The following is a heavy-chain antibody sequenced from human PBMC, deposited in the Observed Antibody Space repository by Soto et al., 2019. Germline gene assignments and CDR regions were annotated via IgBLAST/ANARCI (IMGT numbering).Heavy chain of an antibody. Sequence: QVQLVQSGSELKKPGASVKVSCKASGYTFTSYAMNWVRQAPGQGLEWMGWINTNTGNPTYAQGFTGGFVFSLDTSVSTACLQVCSLKAEETAGCYCASVGVFCSACELWGQGTMVTVSS. CDR2: INTNTGNP. CDR3: ASVGVFCSACEL. J-gene: IGHJ3*01. V-gene: IGHV7-4-1*01. CDR1: GYTFTSYA. D-gene: IGHD2-8*01.